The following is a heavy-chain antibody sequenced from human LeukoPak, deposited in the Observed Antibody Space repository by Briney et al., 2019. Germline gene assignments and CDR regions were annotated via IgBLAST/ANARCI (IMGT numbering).Heavy chain of an antibody. CDR2: ISYDGSNK. J-gene: IGHJ4*02. D-gene: IGHD3-10*01. CDR3: ARVYGSGTYLFDY. V-gene: IGHV3-30*04. Sequence: PGGSLRLSCEASGFNFHNFAMHWVRQAPGKGLEWVAVISYDGSNKYYADSVKGRFTISRDNSKNTLYLQMNSLRAEDTAVYYCARVYGSGTYLFDYWGQGTLVTVSS. CDR1: GFNFHNFA.